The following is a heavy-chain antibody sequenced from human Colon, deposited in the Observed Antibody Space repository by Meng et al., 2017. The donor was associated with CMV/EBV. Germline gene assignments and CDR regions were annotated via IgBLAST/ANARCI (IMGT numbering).Heavy chain of an antibody. J-gene: IGHJ4*02. V-gene: IGHV4-61*01. CDR1: GGSVSSCSYY. CDR2: ISYSGNT. Sequence: SETLSLTCNVSGGSVSSCSYYWTWLPQPPGKGLEWIGYISYSGNTNYNPSLKSRVTISVDTSRDQFSLRLTSVRAADTAMYYCARESIGWSTGIDSWGQGTLVTVSS. CDR3: ARESIGWSTGIDS. D-gene: IGHD6-19*01.